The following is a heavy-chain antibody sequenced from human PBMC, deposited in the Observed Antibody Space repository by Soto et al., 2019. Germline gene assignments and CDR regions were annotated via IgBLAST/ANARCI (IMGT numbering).Heavy chain of an antibody. D-gene: IGHD2-2*01. CDR3: ARGPRYCSSTSCFSGVTWFDP. Sequence: ASVKVSFKASCYTFTSYGSSWVRQAPGQGLEWMGWISSYNGNTNYAQKVQGRVTMTTDTSTSTTYMELRSLRSDDTAVYYCARGPRYCSSTSCFSGVTWFDPWGQGTLVTVSS. CDR2: ISSYNGNT. CDR1: CYTFTSYG. V-gene: IGHV1-18*04. J-gene: IGHJ5*02.